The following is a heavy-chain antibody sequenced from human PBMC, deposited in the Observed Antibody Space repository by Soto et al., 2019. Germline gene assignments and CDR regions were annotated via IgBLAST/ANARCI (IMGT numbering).Heavy chain of an antibody. CDR2: ISGSGGDT. V-gene: IGHV3-23*01. CDR3: AKDMDAFWSGYYLRGYFDL. CDR1: GFTFSNYG. D-gene: IGHD3-3*01. J-gene: IGHJ2*01. Sequence: EVQLLESGGGLVQPGGSLRLSCVVSGFTFSNYGMNWVRQAPGKGLEWVSGISGSGGDTYYVDSVRGRFTISRDNSKNTLYVQMDSLRAEDTAVYYCAKDMDAFWSGYYLRGYFDLWGRGTLVTVS.